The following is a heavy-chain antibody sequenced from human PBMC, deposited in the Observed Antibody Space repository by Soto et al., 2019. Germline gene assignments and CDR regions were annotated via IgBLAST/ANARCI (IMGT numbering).Heavy chain of an antibody. Sequence: QVQLQESGPGLVKPSQTLSLTCTVSGGSISSDDSYWSWIRQSPGKGLEWIGYIYHSGSTYYKSSFRGRVTISVDTSKNQFSLNLNSVTAADTAVYFCAREGAASHSYYYGTDVWGQGTTVTVSS. CDR3: AREGAASHSYYYGTDV. CDR2: IYHSGST. D-gene: IGHD3-16*01. V-gene: IGHV4-30-4*01. J-gene: IGHJ6*02. CDR1: GGSISSDDSY.